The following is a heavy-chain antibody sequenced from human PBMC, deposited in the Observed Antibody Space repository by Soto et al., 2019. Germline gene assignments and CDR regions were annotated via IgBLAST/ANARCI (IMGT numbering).Heavy chain of an antibody. CDR2: IYYSGST. CDR1: GGSISSSSYY. D-gene: IGHD5-12*01. V-gene: IGHV4-39*01. Sequence: SETLSLTCTVSGGSISSSSYYWGWIRQPPGKGLEWIGSIYYSGSTYYNPSLKSRVTISVDTSKNQFSLKLSSVTAADTAVYYCARLGYSGYDYLAGWFDPWGQGTLVTVSS. J-gene: IGHJ5*02. CDR3: ARLGYSGYDYLAGWFDP.